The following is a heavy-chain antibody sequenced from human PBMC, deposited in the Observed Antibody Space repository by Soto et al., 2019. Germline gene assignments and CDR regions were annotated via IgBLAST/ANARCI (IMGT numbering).Heavy chain of an antibody. D-gene: IGHD3-10*01. CDR1: GGSISSSNW. V-gene: IGHV4-4*02. Sequence: SETLSLTCAVSGGSISSSNWWSWVRQPPGKGLEWIGEIYHSGSTNYNPSLKSRVTISVDKSKNQFSLKLSSVTAADTAVYYCAREHRGVIGGYYYGMDVWGQGTTVTVSS. CDR2: IYHSGST. CDR3: AREHRGVIGGYYYGMDV. J-gene: IGHJ6*02.